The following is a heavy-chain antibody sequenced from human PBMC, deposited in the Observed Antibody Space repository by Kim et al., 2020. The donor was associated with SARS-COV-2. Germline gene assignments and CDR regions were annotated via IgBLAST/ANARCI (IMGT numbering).Heavy chain of an antibody. CDR3: ARSTRYYGDYAY. J-gene: IGHJ4*02. Sequence: NYAQKVQGRVTMTRDTSISTAYMELSRLRSDDTAVYYCARSTRYYGDYAYWGQGTLVTVSS. D-gene: IGHD4-17*01. V-gene: IGHV1-2*02.